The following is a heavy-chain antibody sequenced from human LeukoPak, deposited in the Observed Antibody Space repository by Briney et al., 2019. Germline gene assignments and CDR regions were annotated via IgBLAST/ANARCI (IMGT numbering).Heavy chain of an antibody. Sequence: ASVKVSCKASGYTFTSNAMNWVRQAPGQGLEWMGWINTNTGNPTYAQGFTGRFVFSLDTSVSTAYLQISSLKAEDTAVYYCARDDSIVVVPAAGDYWGQGTLVTVSS. J-gene: IGHJ4*02. CDR1: GYTFTSNA. V-gene: IGHV7-4-1*02. CDR3: ARDDSIVVVPAAGDY. D-gene: IGHD2-2*01. CDR2: INTNTGNP.